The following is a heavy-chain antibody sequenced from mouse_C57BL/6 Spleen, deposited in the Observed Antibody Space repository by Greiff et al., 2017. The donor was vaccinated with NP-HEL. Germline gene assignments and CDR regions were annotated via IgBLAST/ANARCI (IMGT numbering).Heavy chain of an antibody. CDR2: IYPGDGDT. Sequence: QVQLQQSGPELVKPGASVKISCKASGYAFSSSWMNWVKQRPGKGLEWIGRIYPGDGDTNYNGKFKGKATLTADKSSSTAYMQLSSLTSEDSAVYFCARSGPNWVYVDYWGQGTTLTVSS. J-gene: IGHJ2*01. D-gene: IGHD4-1*01. V-gene: IGHV1-82*01. CDR1: GYAFSSSW. CDR3: ARSGPNWVYVDY.